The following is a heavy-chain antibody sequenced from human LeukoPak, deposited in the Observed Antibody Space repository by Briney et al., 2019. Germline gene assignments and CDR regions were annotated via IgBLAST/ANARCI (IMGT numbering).Heavy chain of an antibody. Sequence: GGSLRLSCATSGFTFVDYGLSWVRRAPGKGLEWLCAINYNGAITDYADSVKGRFTTSRDHAKHSLYLPMESLRAEDTALYYCARDRLGPWFSVSQFDLWGQGTLVTVSS. D-gene: IGHD3-3*02. V-gene: IGHV3-20*04. CDR3: ARDRLGPWFSVSQFDL. CDR1: GFTFVDYG. J-gene: IGHJ4*02. CDR2: INYNGAIT.